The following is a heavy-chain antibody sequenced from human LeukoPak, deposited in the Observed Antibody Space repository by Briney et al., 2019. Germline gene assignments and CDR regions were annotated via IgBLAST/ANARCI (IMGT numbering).Heavy chain of an antibody. CDR2: IHYPGST. Sequence: SETLSLTCAVSGGSISGSSYYWGWVRQPPGKGLEWIGSIHYPGSTYSNPSLKSRVTLSEDTSKNQLSLKLSSVTAADTAVYYCARQSYGSGTDNYYMDVWGKGTTVTVTS. J-gene: IGHJ6*03. CDR1: GGSISGSSYY. V-gene: IGHV4-39*01. D-gene: IGHD3-10*01. CDR3: ARQSYGSGTDNYYMDV.